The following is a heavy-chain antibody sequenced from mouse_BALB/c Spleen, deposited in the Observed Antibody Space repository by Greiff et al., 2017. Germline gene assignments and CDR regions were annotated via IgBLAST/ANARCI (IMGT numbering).Heavy chain of an antibody. Sequence: VQLQQSGAELMKPGASVKISCKATGYTFSSYWIEWVKQRPGHGLEWIGEILPGSGSTNYNEKFKGKATFTADTSSNTAYMQLSSLTSEDSAVYYCSRSGMGYYGSSPWFAYWGQGTTLTVSS. J-gene: IGHJ2*01. D-gene: IGHD1-1*01. V-gene: IGHV1-9*01. CDR3: SRSGMGYYGSSPWFAY. CDR1: GYTFSSYW. CDR2: ILPGSGST.